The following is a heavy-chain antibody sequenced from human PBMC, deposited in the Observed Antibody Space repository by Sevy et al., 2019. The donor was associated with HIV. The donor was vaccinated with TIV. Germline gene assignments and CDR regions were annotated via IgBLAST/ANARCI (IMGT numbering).Heavy chain of an antibody. CDR2: FSFGCGRI. Sequence: GGSLRLSCAASGFTFAKYSMSWVRQAPGKGLEWVSTFSFGCGRINYADSVKGRFTISRVDSKNTLFVQMNSLRAEDTATYFCAREGCTQPHDYWGQGTLVTVSS. D-gene: IGHD2-8*01. J-gene: IGHJ4*02. V-gene: IGHV3-23*01. CDR3: AREGCTQPHDY. CDR1: GFTFAKYS.